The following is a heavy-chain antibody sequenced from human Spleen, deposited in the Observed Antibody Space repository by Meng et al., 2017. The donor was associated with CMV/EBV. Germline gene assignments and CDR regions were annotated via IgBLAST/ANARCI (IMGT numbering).Heavy chain of an antibody. CDR2: ISSSSSYI. CDR1: GFTFSSYS. D-gene: IGHD4-23*01. V-gene: IGHV3-21*01. CDR3: ARDGGGNSEYYYYYYGMDV. Sequence: GESLKISCAASGFTFSSYSMNWVRQAPGKGLEWVSSISSSSSYIYYADSVKGRFTISRDNAKNSLYLQMNSLRAEDTAVYYCARDGGGNSEYYYYYYGMDVWGQGTTVTVSS. J-gene: IGHJ6*02.